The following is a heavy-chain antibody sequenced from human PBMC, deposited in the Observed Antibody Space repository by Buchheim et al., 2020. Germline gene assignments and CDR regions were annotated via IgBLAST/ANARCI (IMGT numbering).Heavy chain of an antibody. CDR3: AKDSSSYYYGSGSH. V-gene: IGHV3-30*18. D-gene: IGHD3-10*01. J-gene: IGHJ4*02. Sequence: QVQLVESGGGVVQPGRSLRLSCAASGFTFSSYGMHWVRQAPGKGLEWVAVISYDGSNKYYADSVKGRFTISRDNSKNTLYLQMNSLRAEYTAVYYCAKDSSSYYYGSGSHWGQGTL. CDR2: ISYDGSNK. CDR1: GFTFSSYG.